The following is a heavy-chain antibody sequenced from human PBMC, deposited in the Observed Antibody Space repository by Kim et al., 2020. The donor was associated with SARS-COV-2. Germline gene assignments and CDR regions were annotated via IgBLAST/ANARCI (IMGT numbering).Heavy chain of an antibody. CDR2: INHSGST. J-gene: IGHJ4*02. CDR1: GGSFSGYY. Sequence: SETLSLTCAVYGGSFSGYYWSWIRQPPGKGLEWIGEINHSGSTNYNPSLKSRVTISVDTSKNQFSLKLSSVTAADTAVYYCARGGYDFWSGYYRKYYFDYWGQGTLVTVSS. D-gene: IGHD3-3*01. CDR3: ARGGYDFWSGYYRKYYFDY. V-gene: IGHV4-34*01.